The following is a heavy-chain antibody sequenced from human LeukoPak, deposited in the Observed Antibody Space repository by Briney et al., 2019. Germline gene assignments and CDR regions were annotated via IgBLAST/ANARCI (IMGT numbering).Heavy chain of an antibody. J-gene: IGHJ5*02. D-gene: IGHD3-10*01. CDR1: GGSISSSSYY. CDR2: IYYSGST. V-gene: IGHV4-39*01. Sequence: PSETLSLTCTVSGGSISSSSYYWGWIRQPPGKGLEWIGSIYYSGSTYYNPSLKSRVTISVDTSKSQFSLKLSSVTAADTAVYYCARHAIYYYGSGSYSQYNWFDPWGQGTLVTVSS. CDR3: ARHAIYYYGSGSYSQYNWFDP.